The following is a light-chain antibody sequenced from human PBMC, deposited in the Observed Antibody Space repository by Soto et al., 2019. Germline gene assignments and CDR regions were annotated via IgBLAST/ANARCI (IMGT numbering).Light chain of an antibody. CDR3: LHHYGYPRT. Sequence: DIQMTQSPTSLSASVGDSVTITCRASQGIRTDLAWYQQKPGKAPKCLIYAASRLQSGVPSRFSRSVSGTDFTLVINRLQPEDFATYYCLHHYGYPRTVGGGTKVEIK. V-gene: IGKV1-17*01. J-gene: IGKJ4*01. CDR1: QGIRTD. CDR2: AAS.